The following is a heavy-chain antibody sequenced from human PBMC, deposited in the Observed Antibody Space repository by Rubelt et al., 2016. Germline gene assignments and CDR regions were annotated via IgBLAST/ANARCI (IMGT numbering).Heavy chain of an antibody. Sequence: QVQLQESGPGLVKPSETLSLTCTVSGGSISSYYWSWIRQPPGKGLEWIGYIYYSGSTNYNPSLKSRVPMSVDTSKNQFSLKLSSVTAADTAVYYCLGYTEQDYYYYGMDVWGQGTTVTVSS. V-gene: IGHV4-59*12. CDR1: GGSISSYY. D-gene: IGHD5-18*01. J-gene: IGHJ6*02. CDR3: LGYTEQDYYYYGMDV. CDR2: IYYSGST.